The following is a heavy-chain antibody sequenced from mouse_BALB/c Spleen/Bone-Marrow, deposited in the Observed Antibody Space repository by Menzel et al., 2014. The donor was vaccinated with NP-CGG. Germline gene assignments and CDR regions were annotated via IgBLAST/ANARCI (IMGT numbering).Heavy chain of an antibody. CDR1: GFTFSSYY. CDR2: INSNGGST. D-gene: IGHD4-1*01. J-gene: IGHJ2*01. V-gene: IGHV5-6-2*01. Sequence: EVQGVESGGGLVKLGGSLKLSCAASGFTFSSYYMSWVRQTPEKRLELVAAINSNGGSTYYPDTVKGRFTISRDNAKNTLYLQMSSLKSEDTALYYCARRGWDGYFDYWGQGTTPTVSS. CDR3: ARRGWDGYFDY.